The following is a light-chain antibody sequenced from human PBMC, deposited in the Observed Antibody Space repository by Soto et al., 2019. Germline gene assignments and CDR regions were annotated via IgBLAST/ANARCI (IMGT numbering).Light chain of an antibody. Sequence: QSVLVQPPSVSGAPGQRVTISCTGTSSNIGAAYDVHWYQQFPGAAPKLLIYGNNNRPSGVPDRFSGSKSGLSASLAITGLQPEDEADYYCQSSDGRLTYVFGTGTKLTVL. J-gene: IGLJ1*01. CDR1: SSNIGAAYD. V-gene: IGLV1-40*01. CDR2: GNN. CDR3: QSSDGRLTYV.